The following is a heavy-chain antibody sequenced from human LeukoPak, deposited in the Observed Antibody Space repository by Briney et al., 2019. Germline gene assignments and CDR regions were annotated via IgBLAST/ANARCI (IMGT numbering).Heavy chain of an antibody. V-gene: IGHV3-64D*06. CDR2: IGSNGGST. Sequence: QAGGSLRLSCSASGFTFSNYAMYWVRQAPGKGLKYVSTIGSNGGSTYYADSVKGRFTISRDNSKNTLYLQMSSLRAEDTAVYYCVISLGDGAFDIWGQGTMVTVSS. J-gene: IGHJ3*02. D-gene: IGHD1-20*01. CDR1: GFTFSNYA. CDR3: VISLGDGAFDI.